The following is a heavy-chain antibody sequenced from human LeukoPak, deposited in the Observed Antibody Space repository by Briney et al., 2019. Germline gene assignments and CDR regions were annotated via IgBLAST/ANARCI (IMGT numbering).Heavy chain of an antibody. CDR2: MNPNSGAT. Sequence: ASVKVSCKASGYTFTSYDFNWLRQATGQGPEWVGWMNPNSGATGYAQKFQGRVTMTRSASINTAYMELSNLRSEDTAVYYCARDHGYFGMDVWGQGTTVTISS. CDR3: ARDHGYFGMDV. V-gene: IGHV1-8*01. CDR1: GYTFTSYD. J-gene: IGHJ6*02.